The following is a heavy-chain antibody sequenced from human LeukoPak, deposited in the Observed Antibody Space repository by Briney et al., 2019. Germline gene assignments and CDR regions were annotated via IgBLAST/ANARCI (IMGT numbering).Heavy chain of an antibody. D-gene: IGHD5-18*01. Sequence: TLSLTCTVSGGSINNYYWSWIRQPPGKALEWLARIDWDDDKYYSTSLKTRLTISKDTSKNQVVLTMTNMDPVDTATYYCARIRIGDSYGFDYWGQGTLVTVSP. V-gene: IGHV2-70*11. CDR1: GGSINNYY. CDR2: IDWDDDK. J-gene: IGHJ4*02. CDR3: ARIRIGDSYGFDY.